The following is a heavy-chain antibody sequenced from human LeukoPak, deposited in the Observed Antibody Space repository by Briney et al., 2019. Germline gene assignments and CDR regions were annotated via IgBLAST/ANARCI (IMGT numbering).Heavy chain of an antibody. V-gene: IGHV4-30-2*01. CDR2: IYHSGST. CDR3: ARGKVLAGYFDY. CDR1: GGSISSCGYS. Sequence: SEPLSLTCAVSGGSISSCGYSWSWIRQPPGEGLVLIGYIYHSGSTYHNPSLKSRVTISVDRSKNQFSLKLSSVTAADTAVYYCARGKVLAGYFDYWGQGTLVTVSS. D-gene: IGHD2-8*02. J-gene: IGHJ4*02.